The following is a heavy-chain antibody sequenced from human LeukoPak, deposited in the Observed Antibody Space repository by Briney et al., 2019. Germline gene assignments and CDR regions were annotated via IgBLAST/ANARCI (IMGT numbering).Heavy chain of an antibody. CDR2: INHSGST. CDR1: GGSFSGYY. V-gene: IGHV4-34*01. J-gene: IGHJ6*02. Sequence: SETLSLTCAVYGGSFSGYYWSWIRQPPGKGLEWIGEINHSGSTKYNPSLKSRVTISVDTSKNQFSLKLSSVTAADTAVYYCARSRRTYYYGSGINTAKYYYYGMDVWGQGTTVTVSS. D-gene: IGHD3-10*01. CDR3: ARSRRTYYYGSGINTAKYYYYGMDV.